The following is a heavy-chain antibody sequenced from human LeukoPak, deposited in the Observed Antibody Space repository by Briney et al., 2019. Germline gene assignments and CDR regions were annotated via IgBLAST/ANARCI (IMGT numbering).Heavy chain of an antibody. D-gene: IGHD6-19*01. CDR2: ISWNSGSI. CDR3: AKDTGSGWYPSSPAFDI. J-gene: IGHJ3*02. Sequence: GGSLRLSCAASGSTFDDYAMHWVRQAPGKGLEWVSGISWNSGSIGYADSVKGRFTISRDNAKNSLYLQMNSLRAEDTALYYCAKDTGSGWYPSSPAFDIWGQGTMVTVSS. CDR1: GSTFDDYA. V-gene: IGHV3-9*01.